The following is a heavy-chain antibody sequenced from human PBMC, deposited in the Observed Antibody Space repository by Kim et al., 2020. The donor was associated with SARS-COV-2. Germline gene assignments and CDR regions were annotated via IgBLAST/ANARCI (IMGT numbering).Heavy chain of an antibody. CDR3: ARTSDSSAYSPPPFDY. J-gene: IGHJ4*02. CDR1: GGSISSYY. Sequence: SETLSLTCTVSGGSISSYYWSWIRQPPGKGLEWIGYIFYSGNIKYNPSLRSRVTLSVDTSKNQFSLKLSSVTADDTAVYYCARTSDSSAYSPPPFDYWGLGTLVTVSS. D-gene: IGHD3-16*01. CDR2: IFYSGNI. V-gene: IGHV4-59*08.